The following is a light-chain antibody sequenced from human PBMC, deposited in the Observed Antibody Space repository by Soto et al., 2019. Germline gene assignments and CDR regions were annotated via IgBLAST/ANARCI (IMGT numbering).Light chain of an antibody. CDR2: AAS. J-gene: IGKJ4*01. CDR3: QQYDERPRNLS. CDR1: QSVSTN. Sequence: EIVMTQSPATLSVSPGERATLSCRASQSVSTNLAWYQQKPGQAPRLLIYAASVRSTGIPARFSGSGSGTGFTLTISSLQSEDFAVYYCQQYDERPRNLSFGGGTKVEIK. V-gene: IGKV3-15*01.